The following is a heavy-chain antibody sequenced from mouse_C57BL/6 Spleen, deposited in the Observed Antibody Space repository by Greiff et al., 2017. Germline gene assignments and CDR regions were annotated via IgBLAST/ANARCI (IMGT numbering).Heavy chain of an antibody. CDR2: SRNKANDYTT. J-gene: IGHJ4*01. Sequence: EVQRVESGGGLVQSGRSLRLSCATSGFTFSDFYMEWVRQAPGKGLEWIAASRNKANDYTTEYSASVKGRFIVSRDTSQSILYLQMNALRAEDTAIYYCARDDYYYAMDYWGQGTSVTVS. CDR1: GFTFSDFY. CDR3: ARDDYYYAMDY. V-gene: IGHV7-1*01.